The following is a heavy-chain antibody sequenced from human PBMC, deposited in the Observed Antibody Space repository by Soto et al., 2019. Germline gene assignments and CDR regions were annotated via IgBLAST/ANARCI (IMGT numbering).Heavy chain of an antibody. Sequence: FVTCTVTGGTISGYYWTWIRQSAGGGLEWIGRIYSSGSTHYNPALKSRLTISLDTSLNHFSLRLSFVTAADTAVHYSANGQRFSDGFDPGGQGTLVTVSS. CDR2: IYSSGST. D-gene: IGHD3-3*01. CDR1: GGTISGYY. J-gene: IGHJ5*02. V-gene: IGHV4-4*07. CDR3: ANGQRFSDGFDP.